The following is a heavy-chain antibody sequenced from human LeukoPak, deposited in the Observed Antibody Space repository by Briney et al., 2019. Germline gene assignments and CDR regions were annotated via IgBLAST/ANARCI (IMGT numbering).Heavy chain of an antibody. CDR2: IIPILGIA. CDR3: AREYFIIAVAGTEDNYYGMDV. V-gene: IGHV1-69*04. J-gene: IGHJ6*02. Sequence: ASVKVSCKASGGTFSSYAISWVRQAPGQGLEWMGRIIPILGIANYAQKFQGRVTITADKSTSTAYMELSSLRSEDTAVYYCAREYFIIAVAGTEDNYYGMDVWGQGTTVTVSS. CDR1: GGTFSSYA. D-gene: IGHD6-19*01.